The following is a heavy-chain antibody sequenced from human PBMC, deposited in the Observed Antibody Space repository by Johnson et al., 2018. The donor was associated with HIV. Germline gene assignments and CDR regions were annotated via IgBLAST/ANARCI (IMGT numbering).Heavy chain of an antibody. CDR3: ARDSYSSSWYLGAFDI. D-gene: IGHD6-13*01. CDR1: GFTVSSNY. J-gene: IGHJ3*02. Sequence: VQVVESGGGLIQPGGSLRLSCAASGFTVSSNYMSWVRQAPGKGLEWASVIYSGGSTYYADYVKGRFCISSDNSKKMLYLQMNSLGAEDTAVYYCARDSYSSSWYLGAFDIWGQGTMVTVSS. V-gene: IGHV3-66*03. CDR2: IYSGGST.